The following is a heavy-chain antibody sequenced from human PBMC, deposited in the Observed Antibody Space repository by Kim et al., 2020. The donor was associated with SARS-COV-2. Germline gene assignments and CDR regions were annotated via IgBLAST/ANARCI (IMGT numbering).Heavy chain of an antibody. Sequence: SETLSLTCTVSGGSISSGDYYWSWIRQPPGKGLEWIGYIYYSGSTYYNPSLKSRVTISVDTSKNQFSLKLTSVTAADTAVYYCARGLPVDTAMVTFYYYYYGMDVWGQGTTVTVSS. CDR3: ARGLPVDTAMVTFYYYYYGMDV. V-gene: IGHV4-30-4*01. J-gene: IGHJ6*02. CDR1: GGSISSGDYY. D-gene: IGHD5-18*01. CDR2: IYYSGST.